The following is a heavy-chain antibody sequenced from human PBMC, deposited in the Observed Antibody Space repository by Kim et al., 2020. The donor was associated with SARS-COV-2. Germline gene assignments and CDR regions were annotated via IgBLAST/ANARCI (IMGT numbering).Heavy chain of an antibody. D-gene: IGHD3-22*01. V-gene: IGHV4-39*01. J-gene: IGHJ5*02. Sequence: SETLSLTCTVSGGSISSSSYYWGWIRQPPGKGLEWIGSIYYSGSTYYNPSLKSRVTISVDTSKNQFSLKLSSVTAADTAVYYCARQRRGYYDSSGYFLPPNWFDPWGQGTLVTVSS. CDR3: ARQRRGYYDSSGYFLPPNWFDP. CDR2: IYYSGST. CDR1: GGSISSSSYY.